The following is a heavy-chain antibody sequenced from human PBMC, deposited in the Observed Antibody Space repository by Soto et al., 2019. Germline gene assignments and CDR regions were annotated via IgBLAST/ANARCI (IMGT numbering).Heavy chain of an antibody. V-gene: IGHV3-7*01. CDR1: GFTLSSYW. CDR3: AEGWLHADY. J-gene: IGHJ4*02. D-gene: IGHD5-12*01. CDR2: IKQDGSEK. Sequence: AGGSLRLSCAASGFTLSSYWMSWVRQAPGKGLEWVANIKQDGSEKYYVDSVKGRFTISRDNAKNSLYLQMNSLRAEDTAVYYCAEGWLHADYWGQGTLVTVSS.